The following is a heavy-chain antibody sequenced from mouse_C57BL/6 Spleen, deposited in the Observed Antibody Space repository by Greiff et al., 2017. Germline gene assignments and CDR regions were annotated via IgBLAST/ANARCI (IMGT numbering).Heavy chain of an antibody. CDR1: GYTFTSYW. CDR3: ARSGIYQFITTVVRGSYDAIDY. J-gene: IGHJ4*01. Sequence: VQLQQPGAGLVRPGTSVKLSCKASGYTFTSYWMHWVQQRPGQGLEWIGVIDTSDSYTNYNHKFKGRATFTVDTASSTAYMQRSRLTFEDSAVYYCARSGIYQFITTVVRGSYDAIDYRGVKASETVSS. V-gene: IGHV1-59*01. D-gene: IGHD1-1*01. CDR2: IDTSDSYT.